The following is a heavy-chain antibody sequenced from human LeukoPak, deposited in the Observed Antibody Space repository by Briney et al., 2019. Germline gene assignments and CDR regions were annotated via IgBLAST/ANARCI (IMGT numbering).Heavy chain of an antibody. CDR3: ARVRFLEWLMSRYYYYYMDV. CDR1: GGSFSGYY. CDR2: INHSVST. J-gene: IGHJ6*03. V-gene: IGHV4-34*01. D-gene: IGHD3-3*01. Sequence: SETLSLTCAVYGGSFSGYYWSWIRQPPGKGLEWIGEINHSVSTNYNPSLKSRVTISVDTSKNQFSLKLSSVTAADTAVYYCARVRFLEWLMSRYYYYYMDVWGKGTTVTVSS.